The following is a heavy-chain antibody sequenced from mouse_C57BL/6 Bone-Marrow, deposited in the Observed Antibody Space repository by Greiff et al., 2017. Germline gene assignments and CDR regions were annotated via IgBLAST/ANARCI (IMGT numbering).Heavy chain of an antibody. CDR3: ASNHYYCCSYPAWFAY. J-gene: IGHJ3*01. D-gene: IGHD1-1*02. CDR2: IYIGNGYT. Sequence: EVQLQQSGAELVRPGSSVKMSCKTSGYTFTSYGINWVKQRPGQGLEWIGYIYIGNGYTEYNETFKGKATLTSDTSSSTAYMQLSSLTSEDSAIXVCASNHYYCCSYPAWFAYWGQGTTLTVSS. V-gene: IGHV1-58*01. CDR1: GYTFTSYG.